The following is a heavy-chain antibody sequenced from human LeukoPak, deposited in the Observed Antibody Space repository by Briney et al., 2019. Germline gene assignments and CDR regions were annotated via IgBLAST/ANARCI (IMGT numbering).Heavy chain of an antibody. Sequence: PGGSLRLSCAASGFTFSSYAMSWVRQAPGKGLEWVSAISGSGGSTYYADSVKGRFTISRDNSKNTLYLQMNSLRAEDTAVYYCARLGYSHGLVDYWGQGTLVTVSS. CDR2: ISGSGGST. CDR1: GFTFSSYA. J-gene: IGHJ4*02. D-gene: IGHD2-21*01. V-gene: IGHV3-23*01. CDR3: ARLGYSHGLVDY.